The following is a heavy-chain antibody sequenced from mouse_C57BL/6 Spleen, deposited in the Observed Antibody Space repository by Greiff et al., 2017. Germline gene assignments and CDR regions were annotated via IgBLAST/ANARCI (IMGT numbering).Heavy chain of an antibody. CDR3: VGGTTVVEGDYLDY. D-gene: IGHD1-1*01. V-gene: IGHV1-64*01. CDR2: IHPPRGCT. CDR1: GYTFPSYW. J-gene: IGHJ2*01. Sequence: QVHLQQSGAELVKPGASVQLSCKASGYTFPSYWMHWVKQRPGQGLEWIGMIHPPRGCTTYNEKFKSKATLTVDKSSSTAYMQLSSLTSEDSAVDYCVGGTTVVEGDYLDYWGQGTTLTVSS.